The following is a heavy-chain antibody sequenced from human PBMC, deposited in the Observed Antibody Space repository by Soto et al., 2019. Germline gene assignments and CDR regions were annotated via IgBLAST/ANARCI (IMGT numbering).Heavy chain of an antibody. CDR3: TRSQGSTTSLAIYYYYYYGMDV. Sequence: QVQLVQSGAEVKKPGSSVKVSCKASGGTFSRYAISWVRQAPGQGLEWLGGIIPISGTANYAQKFQGRVSITADESTSTADMELSSLRSEDTAVYYCTRSQGSTTSLAIYYYYYYGMDVCGQGTTVTVSS. CDR2: IIPISGTA. V-gene: IGHV1-69*01. CDR1: GGTFSRYA. J-gene: IGHJ6*02. D-gene: IGHD2-2*01.